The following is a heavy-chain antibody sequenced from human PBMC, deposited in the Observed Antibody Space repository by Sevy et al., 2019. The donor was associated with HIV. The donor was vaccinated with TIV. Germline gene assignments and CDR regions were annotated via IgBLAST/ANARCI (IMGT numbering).Heavy chain of an antibody. CDR3: AKDPVLSGFRVPDAFDI. V-gene: IGHV3-30*18. CDR1: GFTFSSYG. D-gene: IGHD3-3*01. J-gene: IGHJ3*02. CDR2: ISYDGSNK. Sequence: GGSLRLSCAASGFTFSSYGMHWVRQAPGKGLEWVAVISYDGSNKYYADSVKGRFTISRDNSKNTLYLQMNSLRAEDMAVDYCAKDPVLSGFRVPDAFDIWGQGTMVTVSS.